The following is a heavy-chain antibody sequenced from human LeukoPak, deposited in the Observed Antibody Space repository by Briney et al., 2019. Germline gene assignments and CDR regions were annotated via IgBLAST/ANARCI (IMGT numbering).Heavy chain of an antibody. CDR3: ARDATAGFDY. CDR2: ITGAGSTT. J-gene: IGHJ4*02. CDR1: GFTFSTFA. Sequence: GGSLRLSCAASGFTFSTFAMSWVRQDPGRGLEWVSSITGAGSTTYYPESVKGRFTISRDNSKNTLYLQMNSLRAEDTAVYYCARDATAGFDYWGQGTLVTVSS. V-gene: IGHV3-23*01.